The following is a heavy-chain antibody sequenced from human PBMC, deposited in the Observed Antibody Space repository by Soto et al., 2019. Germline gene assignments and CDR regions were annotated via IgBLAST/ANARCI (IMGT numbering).Heavy chain of an antibody. CDR2: IWVDGSTK. J-gene: IGHJ4*02. V-gene: IGHV3-33*01. CDR3: ARGIDYGDYAIDY. Sequence: PGGSLRLSCTASGFTFSLYGMHWVRQAPGKGLEWAAVIWVDGSTKSYADSVRGRVTVSRDNSRNTVYLQMDGLRAEDTAVYYCARGIDYGDYAIDYWGQGTLVTVSS. CDR1: GFTFSLYG. D-gene: IGHD4-17*01.